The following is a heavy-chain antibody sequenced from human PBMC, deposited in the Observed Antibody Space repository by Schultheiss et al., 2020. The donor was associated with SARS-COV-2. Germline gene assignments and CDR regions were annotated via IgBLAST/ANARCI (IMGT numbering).Heavy chain of an antibody. CDR1: GGTFSSHV. Sequence: ASVKVSCKTSGGTFSSHVVSWVRQAPGQGLEWMGWISAYNGNTNYAQKLQGRVTMTTDTSTSTAYMELRSLRSDDTAVYYCARTAANIYDFLDYYGMDVWGQGTTVTVSS. V-gene: IGHV1-18*04. D-gene: IGHD5/OR15-5a*01. J-gene: IGHJ6*02. CDR2: ISAYNGNT. CDR3: ARTAANIYDFLDYYGMDV.